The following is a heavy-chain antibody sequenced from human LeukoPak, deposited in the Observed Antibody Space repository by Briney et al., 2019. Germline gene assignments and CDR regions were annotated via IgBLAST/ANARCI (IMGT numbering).Heavy chain of an antibody. D-gene: IGHD2-21*01. CDR3: ARGLVGVVIAIGAFDI. Sequence: PSETLSPTCTVSGGSISSGGYYWSWIRQPPGKGLEWIGYIYHSGSTYYNPSLKSRVTISVDRSKNQFSLKLSSVTAADTAVYYCARGLVGVVIAIGAFDIWGQGTMVTVSS. CDR2: IYHSGST. CDR1: GGSISSGGYY. V-gene: IGHV4-30-2*01. J-gene: IGHJ3*02.